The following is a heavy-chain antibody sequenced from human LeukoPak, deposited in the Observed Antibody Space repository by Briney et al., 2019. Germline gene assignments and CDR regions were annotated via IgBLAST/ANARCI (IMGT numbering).Heavy chain of an antibody. CDR1: GGSISSYY. CDR3: ARGGGEIFSPFDY. Sequence: SETLSLTCTVSGGSISSYYWSWIRQPPGKGLEGIGYIYYSGSTNYNPSLKSRVTISVDTSKNQFSLKLSSVTAADTAVYYCARGGGEIFSPFDYWGQGTLVTVSS. V-gene: IGHV4-59*01. D-gene: IGHD3-9*01. J-gene: IGHJ4*02. CDR2: IYYSGST.